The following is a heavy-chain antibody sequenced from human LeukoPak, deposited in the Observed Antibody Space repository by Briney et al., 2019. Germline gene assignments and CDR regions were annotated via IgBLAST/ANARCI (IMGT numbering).Heavy chain of an antibody. J-gene: IGHJ4*02. V-gene: IGHV3-30*18. Sequence: GGSLRLSCAASGFTFSSYGMHWVRQAPGKGLEWVAVISYDGSNKYYADPVKGRFTISRDNSKNTLYLQMNSLRAEDTAVYYCAKWSEWPINYFDYWGQGTLVTVSS. CDR2: ISYDGSNK. D-gene: IGHD3-3*01. CDR1: GFTFSSYG. CDR3: AKWSEWPINYFDY.